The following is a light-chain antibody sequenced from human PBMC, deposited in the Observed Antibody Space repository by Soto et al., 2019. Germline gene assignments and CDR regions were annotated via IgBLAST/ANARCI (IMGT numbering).Light chain of an antibody. CDR2: DAS. CDR3: QHYNSFPWT. V-gene: IGKV1-5*01. J-gene: IGKJ1*01. CDR1: QSISSW. Sequence: DIQMTHSPSTLSASVGDRVTITCRASQSISSWLAWYQQEPGKAPKLLIYDASSFESGVPSRFSGSGSGTEFTLTISSLQPDDFATYYCQHYNSFPWTFGQGTKV.